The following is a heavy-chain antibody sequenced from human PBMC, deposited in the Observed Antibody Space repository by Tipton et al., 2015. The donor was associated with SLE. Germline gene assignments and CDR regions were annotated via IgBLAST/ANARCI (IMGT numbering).Heavy chain of an antibody. CDR3: AREGEGSSWYGGGFDY. CDR1: GFTFSSYW. CDR2: IKQDGSEK. V-gene: IGHV3-7*01. Sequence: SLRLSCAASGFTFSSYWMSWVRQAPGKGLEWVANIKQDGSEKYYVDSVKGRFAISRDNAKNSLYLQMNSLRAEDTAVYYCAREGEGSSWYGGGFDYWGQGTLVTVSS. J-gene: IGHJ4*02. D-gene: IGHD6-13*01.